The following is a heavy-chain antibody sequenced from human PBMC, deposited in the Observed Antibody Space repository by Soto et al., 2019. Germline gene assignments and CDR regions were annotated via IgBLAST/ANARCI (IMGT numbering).Heavy chain of an antibody. CDR3: ARQNSGSYRGITKGYYYYGMDV. Sequence: GESLKISCKGSGYSFTSYWIGWVRQMPGKGLEWMGIIYPGDSDTRYSPSFQGQVTISADKSISTAYLQWSSLKASDTAMYYCARQNSGSYRGITKGYYYYGMDVWGQGTTVTVSS. J-gene: IGHJ6*02. V-gene: IGHV5-51*01. D-gene: IGHD1-26*01. CDR1: GYSFTSYW. CDR2: IYPGDSDT.